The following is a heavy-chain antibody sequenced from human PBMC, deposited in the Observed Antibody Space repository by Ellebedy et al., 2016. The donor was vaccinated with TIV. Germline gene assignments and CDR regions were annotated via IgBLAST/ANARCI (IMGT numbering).Heavy chain of an antibody. J-gene: IGHJ6*02. CDR1: GGSISSGDYY. Sequence: SETLSLXXTVSGGSISSGDYYWSWIRQPPGKGLEWIGYIYYSGSTYYNPSLKSRVTISVDTSKNQFSLKLSSVTAADTAVYYCAIRWFGDYGMDVWGQGTTVTVSS. CDR2: IYYSGST. CDR3: AIRWFGDYGMDV. V-gene: IGHV4-30-4*01. D-gene: IGHD3-10*01.